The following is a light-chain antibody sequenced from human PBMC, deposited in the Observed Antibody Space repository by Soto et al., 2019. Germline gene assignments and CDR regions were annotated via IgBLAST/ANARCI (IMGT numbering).Light chain of an antibody. CDR2: DTS. Sequence: DIQMTQSPSSLSASVGDRVTIAFRASQSISSYLNWYQQKPGKAPKRLIYDTSNLQSGVPSRFSGSGSGTEFTLTISSLQPEDFATYFCLQHNSYPITFGQGTRLEIK. J-gene: IGKJ5*01. CDR1: QSISSY. V-gene: IGKV1-17*01. CDR3: LQHNSYPIT.